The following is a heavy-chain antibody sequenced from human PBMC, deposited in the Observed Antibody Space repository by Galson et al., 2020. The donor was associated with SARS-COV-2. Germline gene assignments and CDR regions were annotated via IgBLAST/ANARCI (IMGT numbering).Heavy chain of an antibody. V-gene: IGHV3-11*01. CDR1: GFTFSDYY. CDR3: ARVSADYDFWSGYYPMGLGYYYYMDV. Sequence: NSGGSLRLSCAASGFTFSDYYMSWIRQAPGKGLEWVSYISSSGSTIYYADSVKGRFTISRDNAKNSLYLQMNSLRAEDTAVYYCARVSADYDFWSGYYPMGLGYYYYMDVWGKGTTVTVSS. J-gene: IGHJ6*03. D-gene: IGHD3-3*01. CDR2: ISSSGSTI.